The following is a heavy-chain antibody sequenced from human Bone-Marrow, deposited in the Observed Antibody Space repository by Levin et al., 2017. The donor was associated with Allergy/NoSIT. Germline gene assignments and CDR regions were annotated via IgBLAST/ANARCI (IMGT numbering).Heavy chain of an antibody. CDR1: GFTFTTFD. CDR2: VSPKTGQT. J-gene: IGHJ2*01. CDR3: ARATTVTSRYFDL. Sequence: GGSLRLSCRASGFTFTTFDINWIRQAPGQGLEWLGWVSPKTGQTEYAQKFEGRVTMTRNPSTATAYMELRSLRYEDTAVYYCARATTVTSRYFDLWGRGTLVIVSS. V-gene: IGHV1-8*01. D-gene: IGHD4-17*01.